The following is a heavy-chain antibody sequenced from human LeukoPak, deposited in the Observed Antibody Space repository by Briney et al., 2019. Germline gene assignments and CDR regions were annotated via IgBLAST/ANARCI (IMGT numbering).Heavy chain of an antibody. Sequence: ASVKVSCKASGYTFTGYYMHWVRQAPGQGLEWMGWINPNSGGTNYAQKVQGRVTMTRDTSISTAYMELSRLRSDDTAVYYCARIVGATFMSYWGQGTLVTVSS. CDR2: INPNSGGT. D-gene: IGHD1-26*01. V-gene: IGHV1-2*02. J-gene: IGHJ4*02. CDR3: ARIVGATFMSY. CDR1: GYTFTGYY.